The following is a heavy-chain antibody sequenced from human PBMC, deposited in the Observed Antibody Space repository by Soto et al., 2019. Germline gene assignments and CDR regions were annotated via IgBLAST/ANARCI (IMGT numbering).Heavy chain of an antibody. CDR1: GFSFSDFG. CDR3: VREGRFGEWFFDL. V-gene: IGHV3-30*03. CDR2: VSAAGDVQ. J-gene: IGHJ2*01. D-gene: IGHD3-10*01. Sequence: QVHLVDSGGGVAQPGRSLRLSCVASGFSFSDFGMQWVRQAPGKGLEWVAVVSAAGDVQLYPESVKGRFSISRDNVKTTVYLQMDSLRIEDTAVYYCVREGRFGEWFFDLWGRGTLVTVSS.